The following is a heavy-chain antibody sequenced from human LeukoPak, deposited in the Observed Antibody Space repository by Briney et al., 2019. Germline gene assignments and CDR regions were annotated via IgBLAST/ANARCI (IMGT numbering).Heavy chain of an antibody. D-gene: IGHD3-3*01. CDR3: ARDHQWSSDY. Sequence: GGSLRLSCAASGFTLSSHWMRWVRQAPGKGLEWVANIKPDGSAKYYVDSVKGRFTISRDNAKNSLYLQMDGLRAEDTALYYCARDHQWSSDYWGQGALVTVSS. J-gene: IGHJ4*02. CDR2: IKPDGSAK. CDR1: GFTLSSHW. V-gene: IGHV3-7*01.